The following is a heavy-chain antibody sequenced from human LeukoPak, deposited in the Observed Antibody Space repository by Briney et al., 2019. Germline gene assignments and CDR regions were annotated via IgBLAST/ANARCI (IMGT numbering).Heavy chain of an antibody. CDR1: GISFNIYG. Sequence: PGGSLRLSCAASGISFNIYGMSWVRQAPGKGLEWVSSISNGGHHTYYADSVRGRFTISRDNSKNTLYLQMDSLRAADTAVYYCAKVISSYSGYDSYWGQGTLVTVSS. D-gene: IGHD5-12*01. CDR3: AKVISSYSGYDSY. J-gene: IGHJ4*02. V-gene: IGHV3-23*01. CDR2: ISNGGHHT.